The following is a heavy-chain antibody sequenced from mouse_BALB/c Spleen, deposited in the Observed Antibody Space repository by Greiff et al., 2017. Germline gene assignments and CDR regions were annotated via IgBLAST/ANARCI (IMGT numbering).Heavy chain of an antibody. Sequence: QVQLQQSGPGLVAPSQSLSITCTVSGFSLTSYDISWIRQPPGKGLEWLGVIWTGGGTNYNSAFMSRLSISKDNSKSQVFLKMNSLQTDDTAIYYCVRDNYGSFYAMDYWGQGTSVTVSS. V-gene: IGHV2-9-2*01. D-gene: IGHD1-1*01. CDR3: VRDNYGSFYAMDY. CDR1: GFSLTSYD. J-gene: IGHJ4*01. CDR2: IWTGGGT.